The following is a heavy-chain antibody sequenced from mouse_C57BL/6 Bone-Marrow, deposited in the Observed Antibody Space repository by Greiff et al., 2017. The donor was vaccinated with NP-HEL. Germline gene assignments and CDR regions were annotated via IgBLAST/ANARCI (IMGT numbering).Heavy chain of an antibody. D-gene: IGHD2-12*01. J-gene: IGHJ1*03. CDR3: ARYDDWYFDV. Sequence: VQLQQSGPELVKPGASVKISCKASGYSFTSYYIHWVKQRPGQGLEWIGWIYPGSGNTKYNEKFKGKATLTADTSSSTAYMQLSSLTSEDSAVYYCARYDDWYFDVWGTGTTVTVSS. V-gene: IGHV1-66*01. CDR2: IYPGSGNT. CDR1: GYSFTSYY.